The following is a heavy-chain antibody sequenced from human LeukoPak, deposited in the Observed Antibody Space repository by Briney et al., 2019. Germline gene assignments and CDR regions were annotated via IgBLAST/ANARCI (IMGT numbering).Heavy chain of an antibody. CDR1: GFTFISYA. V-gene: IGHV3-23*01. J-gene: IGHJ5*02. Sequence: PGGSLRLSCAASGFTFISYAMSWVRQAPGRGLEWVSGITATTGRTYYADSVKGRFTISRDNSKNTLYLQMNSLRAEDTGKFYCAKEATSTWYGGWFDRWGQGTLVTVSS. D-gene: IGHD6-13*01. CDR2: ITATTGRT. CDR3: AKEATSTWYGGWFDR.